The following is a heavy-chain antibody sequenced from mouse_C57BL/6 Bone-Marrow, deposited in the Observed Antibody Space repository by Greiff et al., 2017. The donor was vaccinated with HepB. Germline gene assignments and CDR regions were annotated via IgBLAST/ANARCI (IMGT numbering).Heavy chain of an antibody. CDR1: GFNIKDYY. CDR2: IDPEDGET. Sequence: EVKLVESGAELVKPGASVKLSCTASGFNIKDYYMHWVKQRTEQGLEWIGRIDPEDGETKYAPKFQGKATITADTSSNTAYLQLSSLTSEDTAVYYCARITTVPWYFDVWGTGTTVTVSS. J-gene: IGHJ1*03. V-gene: IGHV14-2*01. CDR3: ARITTVPWYFDV. D-gene: IGHD1-1*01.